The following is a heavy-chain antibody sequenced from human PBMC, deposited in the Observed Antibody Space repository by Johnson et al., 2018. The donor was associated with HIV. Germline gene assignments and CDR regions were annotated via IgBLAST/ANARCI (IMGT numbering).Heavy chain of an antibody. CDR2: INQDGSEM. CDR1: GFSFSIYW. J-gene: IGHJ3*02. D-gene: IGHD3-22*01. Sequence: VQLVESGGGLVQPGGSLRLSCGGSGFSFSIYWLTWVRQAPGKGLEWVANINQDGSEMYYVDSVKGRFTISRDNANNSLYVQMNSLRAEDTAVYYCARALYYYDRGDAFDIWGQGTMVTVSA. CDR3: ARALYYYDRGDAFDI. V-gene: IGHV3-7*05.